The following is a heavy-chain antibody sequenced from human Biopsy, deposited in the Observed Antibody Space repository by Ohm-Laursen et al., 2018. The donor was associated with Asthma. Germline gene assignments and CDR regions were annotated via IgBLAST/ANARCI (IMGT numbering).Heavy chain of an antibody. V-gene: IGHV1-69*01. CDR1: GDSFSNYA. D-gene: IGHD5-12*01. CDR2: LIPVLGTP. Sequence: SWVKVSCKASGDSFSNYAISWVRQAPGQGLEWMGGLIPVLGTPDHAQMFEGKVTITADESTSTAYMELSSLSSDDTAVYYCARGYSGSDRIVYYYSGLEVWGQGTTVSVSS. CDR3: ARGYSGSDRIVYYYSGLEV. J-gene: IGHJ6*02.